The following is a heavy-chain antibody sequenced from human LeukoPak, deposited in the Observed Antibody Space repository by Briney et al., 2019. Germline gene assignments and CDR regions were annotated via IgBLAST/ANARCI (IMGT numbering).Heavy chain of an antibody. Sequence: ASVKVSCKASGYTFPYYGISWVRQAPGQGLEWMGWISADIGNTNYAQNFQGRVTMTRDRSTSTGYMELTSLTSDDTAVYYCARDRLGYCGYGSCLLFDNWGQGTLVTVSS. CDR3: ARDRLGYCGYGSCLLFDN. CDR2: ISADIGNT. V-gene: IGHV1-18*01. J-gene: IGHJ4*02. D-gene: IGHD2-15*01. CDR1: GYTFPYYG.